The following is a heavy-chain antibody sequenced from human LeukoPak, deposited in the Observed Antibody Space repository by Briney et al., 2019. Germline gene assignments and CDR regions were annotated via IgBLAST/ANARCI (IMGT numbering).Heavy chain of an antibody. V-gene: IGHV3-7*01. CDR1: RFTFSNDW. Sequence: GALILCCVSSRFTFSNDWMSGGRHAPGKGLEGVANINQDGSKKFDADYMEGRFTISRDNAKESLYIQLHRLRADDTAVYSCAKWGPHCVGDYCPALDSWGQGTLVTVSS. D-gene: IGHD2-21*02. J-gene: IGHJ4*02. CDR2: INQDGSKK. CDR3: AKWGPHCVGDYCPALDS.